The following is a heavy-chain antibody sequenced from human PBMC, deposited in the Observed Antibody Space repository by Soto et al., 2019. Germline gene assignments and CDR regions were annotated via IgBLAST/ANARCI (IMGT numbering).Heavy chain of an antibody. Sequence: EVQLVESGGGLVQPGGSLKLSCAASGFTFSGSAMHWVRQASGKGLEWVGRIRSKANSYATAYAASVKGRFTISRDDSKNTAYLQMNSLKTEDTAVYYCTRLYDILTGRDHWGQGTLVTVSS. CDR3: TRLYDILTGRDH. V-gene: IGHV3-73*02. J-gene: IGHJ4*02. CDR2: IRSKANSYAT. D-gene: IGHD3-9*01. CDR1: GFTFSGSA.